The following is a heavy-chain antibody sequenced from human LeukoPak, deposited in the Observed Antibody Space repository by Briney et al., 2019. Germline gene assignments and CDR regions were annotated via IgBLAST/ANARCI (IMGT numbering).Heavy chain of an antibody. V-gene: IGHV1-69*05. D-gene: IGHD2-15*01. Sequence: SVKVSCKASGGTFSSYAISWVRQAPGQGLEWMGRIIPIFGTANYAQKFQGRVTITTDESTSTAYMELSSLRSEDTAVYYCARPRSSPDAFDIWGQGTMVTVSS. CDR3: ARPRSSPDAFDI. CDR2: IIPIFGTA. CDR1: GGTFSSYA. J-gene: IGHJ3*02.